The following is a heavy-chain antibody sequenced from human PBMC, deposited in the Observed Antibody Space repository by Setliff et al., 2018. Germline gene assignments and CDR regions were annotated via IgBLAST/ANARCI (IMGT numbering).Heavy chain of an antibody. J-gene: IGHJ3*02. CDR1: GFTFSTYA. Sequence: GGSLRLSCAASGFTFSTYAMNWLRQAPGKGLEWLSYITSGNIFYADSVKGRFTIPRDSAKNSLYLQMNSLRAEDTAVYYCARELGYSSTWYSHEGFNIWGQGTMVTVSS. V-gene: IGHV3-21*05. D-gene: IGHD6-13*01. CDR2: ITSGNI. CDR3: ARELGYSSTWYSHEGFNI.